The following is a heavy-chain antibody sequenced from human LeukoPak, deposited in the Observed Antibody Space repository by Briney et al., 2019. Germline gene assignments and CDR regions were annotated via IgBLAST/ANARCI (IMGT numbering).Heavy chain of an antibody. J-gene: IGHJ4*02. D-gene: IGHD3-22*01. CDR1: GYTLTNYY. Sequence: ASVKVSCKASGYTLTNYYIHWVRQAPGQGLEWRGIINPSGGSTRYAQKLQGRVTMTTDASTTTAYMELRSLRSDDTAVYYCARGYDSSGYYYGDYWGQGTLVTVSS. CDR3: ARGYDSSGYYYGDY. V-gene: IGHV1-46*01. CDR2: INPSGGST.